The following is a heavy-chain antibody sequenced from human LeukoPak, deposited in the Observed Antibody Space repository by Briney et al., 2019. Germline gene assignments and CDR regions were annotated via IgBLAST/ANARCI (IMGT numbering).Heavy chain of an antibody. J-gene: IGHJ4*02. CDR2: ISSSSSYI. D-gene: IGHD2-15*01. CDR1: GFTFSSYS. Sequence: GGSLRLSCAASGFTFSSYSMNWVRQAPGKGLDWVSSISSSSSYIYYADSVKGRFTISRDNAKNSLYLQMNSLRAEDTAVYYCARDPAVVVVAATPEYYFDYWGQGTLVTVSS. V-gene: IGHV3-21*01. CDR3: ARDPAVVVVAATPEYYFDY.